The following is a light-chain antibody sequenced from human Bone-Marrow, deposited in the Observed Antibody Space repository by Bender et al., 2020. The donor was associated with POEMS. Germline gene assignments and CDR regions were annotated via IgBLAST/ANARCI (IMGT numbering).Light chain of an antibody. CDR3: QVWDNDRGYV. J-gene: IGLJ1*01. CDR2: DDS. Sequence: YVLTQPSSVSVAPGQTASITCGGDNIGGRSAHWFQQKPGQAPVLVVYDDSDRHSGIPGRFSGSNYGNTATLTISRVEAGDEADYYCQVWDNDRGYVFGDGTTVTVL. V-gene: IGLV3-21*02. CDR1: NIGGRS.